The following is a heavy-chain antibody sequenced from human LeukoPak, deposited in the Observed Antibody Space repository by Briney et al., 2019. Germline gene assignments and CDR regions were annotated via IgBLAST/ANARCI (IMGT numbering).Heavy chain of an antibody. J-gene: IGHJ4*02. Sequence: GGSLRLSCAPSGFTASIRTMIWVRQAPGKGLGCVSYIRSDTTTEYAEYVKGRFTISRDDSKNTVYLKMNSLRVEDTSVYYCARRRGGYGDGDFDYWGQGTLVTVSS. CDR1: GFTASIRT. D-gene: IGHD4-17*01. CDR3: ARRRGGYGDGDFDY. CDR2: IRSDTTT. V-gene: IGHV3-66*04.